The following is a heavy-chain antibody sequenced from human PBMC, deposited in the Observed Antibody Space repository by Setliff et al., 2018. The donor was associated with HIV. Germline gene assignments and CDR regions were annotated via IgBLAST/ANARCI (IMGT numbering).Heavy chain of an antibody. J-gene: IGHJ4*02. Sequence: SETLSLTCTVSGGSISSSSYYWGWIRQPPGKGLEWIGSVYHSGTTSYNPSLKSRVTISVDMSNNQFSLKVTSVTSDDTAVYYCARVADRNYDFWSAYEYWGQGTLVTVSS. D-gene: IGHD3-3*01. CDR2: VYHSGTT. CDR1: GGSISSSSYY. CDR3: ARVADRNYDFWSAYEY. V-gene: IGHV4-39*07.